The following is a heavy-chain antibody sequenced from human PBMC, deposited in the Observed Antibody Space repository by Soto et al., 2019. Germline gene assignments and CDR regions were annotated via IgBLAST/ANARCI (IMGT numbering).Heavy chain of an antibody. CDR2: ISGSGDSS. Sequence: QPGGSLRLSCTASGFTFSSFGMAWVRQAPGKGLEWVSAISGSGDSSYYADFVKDRFTISRDNPTNTLYLQMNNLRAEDTAVYYCAKVGIGMFSHKHHFDHWGQGTQVTVSS. V-gene: IGHV3-23*01. CDR3: AKVGIGMFSHKHHFDH. D-gene: IGHD2-2*03. J-gene: IGHJ4*02. CDR1: GFTFSSFG.